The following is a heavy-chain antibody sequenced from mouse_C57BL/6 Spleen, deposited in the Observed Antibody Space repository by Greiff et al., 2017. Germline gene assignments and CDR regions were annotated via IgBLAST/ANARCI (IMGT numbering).Heavy chain of an antibody. J-gene: IGHJ4*01. D-gene: IGHD2-4*01. Sequence: QVQLKESGAELVKPGASVKISCKASGYAFSSYWMNWVKQRPGKGLEWIGQIYPGDGDTNYNGKFKGKATLTADKSSSTAYMQLSSLTSEDSAVYFCARSEDYDDGDAMDYCGQGTSVTVSS. V-gene: IGHV1-80*01. CDR1: GYAFSSYW. CDR2: IYPGDGDT. CDR3: ARSEDYDDGDAMDY.